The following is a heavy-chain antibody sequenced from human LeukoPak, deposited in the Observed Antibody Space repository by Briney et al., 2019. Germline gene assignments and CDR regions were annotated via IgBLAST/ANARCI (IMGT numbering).Heavy chain of an antibody. D-gene: IGHD3-22*01. V-gene: IGHV3-30*18. CDR2: ISYDGSNK. CDR1: GFTFSSYG. J-gene: IGHJ4*02. Sequence: PGGSLRLSCAASGFTFSSYGMHWVRQAPGKGLEWVAVISYDGSNKYYADSVKGRFTISRDNSKNTLYLQMNSLRAEDTAVYYCAKDNGYTYYYDSSGYYSLDYWGQGTLVTVSS. CDR3: AKDNGYTYYYDSSGYYSLDY.